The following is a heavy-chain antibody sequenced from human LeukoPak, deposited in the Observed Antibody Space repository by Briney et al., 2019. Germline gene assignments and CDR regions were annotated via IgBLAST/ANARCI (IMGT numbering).Heavy chain of an antibody. CDR1: RFTFSSYG. V-gene: IGHV3-33*01. CDR3: ARQESLRFLEWLPHYYYYYGMDV. Sequence: PGRSLRLSCAASRFTFSSYGMHWVRQAPGKGLEWVAVIWYDGSNKYYADSVKGRFTISRDNSKNTLYLQMNSLRAEDTAVYYCARQESLRFLEWLPHYYYYYGMDVWGQGTTVTVSS. J-gene: IGHJ6*02. CDR2: IWYDGSNK. D-gene: IGHD3-3*01.